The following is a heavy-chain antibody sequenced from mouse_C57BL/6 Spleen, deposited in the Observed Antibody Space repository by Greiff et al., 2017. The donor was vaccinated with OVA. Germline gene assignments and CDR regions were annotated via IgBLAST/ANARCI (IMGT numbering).Heavy chain of an antibody. Sequence: QVQLQQSGAELVKPGASVKISCKASGYAFSSYWMNWVKQRPGKGLEWIGQIYPGDGDTNYNGKFKGKATLTADKSSSTAYMQLSSLTSEDSAVYFCARGQTAQATAWFAYWGQGTLVTVSA. CDR2: IYPGDGDT. V-gene: IGHV1-80*01. CDR3: ARGQTAQATAWFAY. CDR1: GYAFSSYW. J-gene: IGHJ3*01. D-gene: IGHD3-2*02.